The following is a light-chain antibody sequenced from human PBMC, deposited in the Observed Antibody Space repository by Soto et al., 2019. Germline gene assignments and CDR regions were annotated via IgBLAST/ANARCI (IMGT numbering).Light chain of an antibody. CDR2: AAS. V-gene: IGKV3-20*01. Sequence: EIVWTQSPGTLSLSPGERTTLSCRASQSVSGSYLAWYQQKPGQAPRLLIYAASSRATGIPDRFSGSGSGTDVTLTIRRLEPEDFAVYYCQQYGSSPRTFGRGTKVDIK. CDR1: QSVSGSY. CDR3: QQYGSSPRT. J-gene: IGKJ1*01.